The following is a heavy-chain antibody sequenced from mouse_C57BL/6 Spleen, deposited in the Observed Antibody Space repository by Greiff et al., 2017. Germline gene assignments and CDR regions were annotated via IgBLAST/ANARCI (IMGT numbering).Heavy chain of an antibody. CDR2: IYPGDGDT. CDR3: AREGVYYARDY. J-gene: IGHJ4*01. Sequence: QVQLQQSGPELVKPGASVKISCKASGYAFSSSWMNWVKQRPGKGLEWIGRIYPGDGDTNYNGKFKGKATLTADKSSSTAYMQLSSLTSEDSAVYFCAREGVYYARDYWGQGTSVTVSS. CDR1: GYAFSSSW. V-gene: IGHV1-82*01.